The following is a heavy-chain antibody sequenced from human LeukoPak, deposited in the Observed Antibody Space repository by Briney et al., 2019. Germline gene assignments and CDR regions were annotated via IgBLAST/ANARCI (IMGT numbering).Heavy chain of an antibody. CDR3: ARGRDQQLAGGYFDY. Sequence: SETLSLTCTVSGGSISSYYWSWIRQPPGKGLEWIGYIYYSGSTNYNPSLKSRVTISVDTSKNQFSLKLSSVTAADTAVYYCARGRDQQLAGGYFDYWGQGTLVTVSS. V-gene: IGHV4-59*08. CDR2: IYYSGST. CDR1: GGSISSYY. D-gene: IGHD6-13*01. J-gene: IGHJ4*02.